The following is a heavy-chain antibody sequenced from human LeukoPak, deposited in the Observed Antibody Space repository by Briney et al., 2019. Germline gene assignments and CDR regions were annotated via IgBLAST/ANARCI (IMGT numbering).Heavy chain of an antibody. CDR2: IYYSGST. CDR3: AREGSRDILTGYYHNWFDP. J-gene: IGHJ5*02. V-gene: IGHV4-59*01. CDR1: GGSISSYY. Sequence: PSETLSLTCTVSGGSISSYYWSWIRQPPGKGLEWIGYIYYSGSTNYNPSLKSRVTMPVDTSKNQFSLKLSSVTAADTAMYYCAREGSRDILTGYYHNWFDPWGQGTLVTVSP. D-gene: IGHD3-9*01.